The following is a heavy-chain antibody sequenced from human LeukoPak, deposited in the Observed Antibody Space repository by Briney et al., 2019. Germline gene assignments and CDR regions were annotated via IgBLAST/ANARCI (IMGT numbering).Heavy chain of an antibody. D-gene: IGHD4-17*01. V-gene: IGHV3-66*01. CDR3: ARLYGDYPLWFDY. Sequence: GGSLRLSCAASGFTFSSYGMSWVRQAPGKGLEWVSVIYSGGSTYYADSVKGRFTISRDNSKNTLYLQMNSLRAEDTAVYYCARLYGDYPLWFDYWGQGTLVTVSS. CDR2: IYSGGST. J-gene: IGHJ4*02. CDR1: GFTFSSYG.